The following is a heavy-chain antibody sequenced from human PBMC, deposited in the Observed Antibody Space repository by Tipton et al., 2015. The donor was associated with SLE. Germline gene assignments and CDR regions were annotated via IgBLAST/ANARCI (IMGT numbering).Heavy chain of an antibody. CDR2: MNPNVGNR. CDR3: ATLRSRSQSRRFDL. J-gene: IGHJ3*01. Sequence: QSGAEVKKPGASVKVSCKASGYTFTNFDVNWLRQATGQGLEWMGWMNPNVGNRGYAQKFQDRVTITRDTSISTVYMELSSLRSDDTAVYYCATLRSRSQSRRFDLWGQGTMVTVSS. CDR1: GYTFTNFD. D-gene: IGHD1-26*01. V-gene: IGHV1-8*03.